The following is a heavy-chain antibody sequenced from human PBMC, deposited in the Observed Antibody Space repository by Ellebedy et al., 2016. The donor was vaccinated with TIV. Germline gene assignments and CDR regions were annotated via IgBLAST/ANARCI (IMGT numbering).Heavy chain of an antibody. CDR1: GYSFTTYW. CDR3: ARHLGSGSHFDD. V-gene: IGHV5-51*01. D-gene: IGHD3-10*01. J-gene: IGHJ4*02. CDR2: IYPGDSDT. Sequence: PGGSLRLSCKGSGYSFTTYWIGWVRQMPGKGLEWMGIIYPGDSDTRYNPSFQGQVTISADKSISTAYLQWSSLKASDTAMYFCARHLGSGSHFDDWGQGTLVTVSS.